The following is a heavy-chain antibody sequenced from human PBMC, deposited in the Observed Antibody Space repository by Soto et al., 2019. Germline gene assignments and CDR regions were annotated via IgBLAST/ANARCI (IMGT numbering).Heavy chain of an antibody. CDR1: GGTFSSYA. CDR2: IIPIFGTA. J-gene: IGHJ1*01. Sequence: SVKVSCKASGGTFSSYAISWVRQAPGQGLEWMGGIIPIFGTANYAQKFQGRVTITADESTSTAYMELSSLRSEDTAVYYCANHHYDPRAPKPTLALKYFQHWG. CDR3: ANHHYDPRAPKPTLALKYFQH. V-gene: IGHV1-69*13. D-gene: IGHD3-22*01.